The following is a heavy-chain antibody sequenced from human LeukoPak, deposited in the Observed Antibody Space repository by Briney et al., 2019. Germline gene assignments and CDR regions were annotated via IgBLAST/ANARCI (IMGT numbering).Heavy chain of an antibody. D-gene: IGHD1-26*01. CDR1: GGSMSGYY. Sequence: KPSETLSLTCTVSGGSMSGYYWSWIRQPAGKGLEWIGRIYSSGNINHNPSLKSRVTLSADTSKNQFSLKLSSVTAADTAVYYCARLLELHHFNYWGQGTAVTVAS. J-gene: IGHJ4*02. CDR3: ARLLELHHFNY. V-gene: IGHV4-4*07. CDR2: IYSSGNI.